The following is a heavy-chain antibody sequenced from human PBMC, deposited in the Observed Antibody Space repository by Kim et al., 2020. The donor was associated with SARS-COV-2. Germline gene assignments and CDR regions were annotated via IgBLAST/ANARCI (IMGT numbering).Heavy chain of an antibody. V-gene: IGHV3-13*04. CDR1: GFTFSSYD. Sequence: GGSLRLSCAASGFTFSSYDMHWVRQATGKGLEWVSAIGTAGDTYYPGSVKGRFTISRENAKNSLYLQMNSLRAGDTAVYYCARGRDYDYVWGSYRYTGDAFDIWGQGTMVTVSS. J-gene: IGHJ3*02. D-gene: IGHD3-16*02. CDR3: ARGRDYDYVWGSYRYTGDAFDI. CDR2: IGTAGDT.